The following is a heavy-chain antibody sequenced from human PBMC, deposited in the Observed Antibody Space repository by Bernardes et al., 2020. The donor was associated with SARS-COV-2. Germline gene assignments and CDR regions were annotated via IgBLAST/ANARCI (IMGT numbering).Heavy chain of an antibody. Sequence: GGSLRLSCAASGFTFNNYHMNWVRQAPGKGLEWVSLISGSSSTIYYADSVKGRFTISRDNAKNSLYLQMNRLRAEDTAVYYCARNFGFWGQGILVTVSS. CDR1: GFTFNNYH. V-gene: IGHV3-48*01. J-gene: IGHJ4*02. CDR2: ISGSSSTI. CDR3: ARNFGF.